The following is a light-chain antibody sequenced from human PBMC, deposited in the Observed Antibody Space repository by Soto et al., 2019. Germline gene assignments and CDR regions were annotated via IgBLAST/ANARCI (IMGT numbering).Light chain of an antibody. V-gene: IGLV1-44*01. CDR1: SSNVGNNN. J-gene: IGLJ2*01. CDR3: AAWDNSLNHVV. Sequence: QSVLTQPPSASGAPGQRITISCSGSSSNVGNNNVNWFQQFPGKAPKLLMFFDSQRPSGVPDRFSGSRSGASASLAISGLQSEDEADYYCAAWDNSLNHVVFGGGTQLTVL. CDR2: FDS.